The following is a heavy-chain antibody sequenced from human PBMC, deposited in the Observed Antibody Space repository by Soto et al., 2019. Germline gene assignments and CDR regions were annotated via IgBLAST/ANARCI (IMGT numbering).Heavy chain of an antibody. D-gene: IGHD6-19*01. J-gene: IGHJ5*02. CDR1: GYTFTSYA. CDR3: ARDSDYSSGWYPPFWFDP. Sequence: QVQLVQSGAEVKKPGASVKVSCKASGYTFTSYAINWVRQATGQGLEWMGWMNPNSGNTNYAQKFQGRVTMTRNTSINTAYMELSSLSSEDTAVYFCARDSDYSSGWYPPFWFDPWGQGTLVTVSS. V-gene: IGHV1-8*01. CDR2: MNPNSGNT.